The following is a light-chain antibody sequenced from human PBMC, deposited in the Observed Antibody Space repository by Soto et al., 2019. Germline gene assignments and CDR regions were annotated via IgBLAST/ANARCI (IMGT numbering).Light chain of an antibody. CDR1: QSISSW. V-gene: IGKV1-5*01. CDR2: DAS. CDR3: QQYNSYS. Sequence: DIQMTQSPSTLSATAGDRVTITCRASQSISSWLAWYQHKPGKAPKLLIYDASNLDSGVPSRFSGSGSGTEFSLTISSLQPDDFATYYCQQYNSYSFGQGTKVDI. J-gene: IGKJ2*01.